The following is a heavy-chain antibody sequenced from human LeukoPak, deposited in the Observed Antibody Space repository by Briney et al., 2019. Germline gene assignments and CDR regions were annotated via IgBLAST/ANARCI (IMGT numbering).Heavy chain of an antibody. D-gene: IGHD5-12*01. CDR3: ATNSGYSGYGCFR. J-gene: IGHJ4*02. Sequence: PGGSLKLSCAAPGFTFSDAWMTWVRQAPGKGLEWVGRIKSKTDGGTGDYAAPVKGRFTISRDDSKNTFYLQMNSLKTEDTAVYYCATNSGYSGYGCFRWGQGTLVIVSS. CDR1: GFTFSDAW. CDR2: IKSKTDGGTG. V-gene: IGHV3-15*01.